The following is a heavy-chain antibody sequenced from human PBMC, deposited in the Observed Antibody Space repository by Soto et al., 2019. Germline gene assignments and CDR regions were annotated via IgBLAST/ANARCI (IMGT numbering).Heavy chain of an antibody. CDR1: VYTFTNYW. J-gene: IGHJ6*02. D-gene: IGHD4-17*01. V-gene: IGHV5-51*01. CDR2: IYPGDSDT. CDR3: ARYPTLTDYFFHGMDV. Sequence: PGESLKISCKGSVYTFTNYWIVWVRQIPGKGLEWMGIIYPGDSDTRYSPSFQGQVTISADRSISTAYLQWRSLKASDTGMYYCARYPTLTDYFFHGMDVWGQGTTVTVSS.